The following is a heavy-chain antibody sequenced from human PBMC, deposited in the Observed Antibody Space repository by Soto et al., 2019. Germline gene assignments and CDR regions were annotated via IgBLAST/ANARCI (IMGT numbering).Heavy chain of an antibody. CDR1: GYTFTGYY. J-gene: IGHJ6*02. CDR2: INPNSGGT. CDR3: PRDGYSSSNIDYYYYGMDV. D-gene: IGHD6-13*01. V-gene: IGHV1-2*04. Sequence: ASVEVSCKASGYTFTGYYMHWVRQAPGQGLEWMGWINPNSGGTNYAQKFQGWVTMTRDTSISTAYMELSRLRSDDTAVYYCPRDGYSSSNIDYYYYGMDVWGQRTTVTVSS.